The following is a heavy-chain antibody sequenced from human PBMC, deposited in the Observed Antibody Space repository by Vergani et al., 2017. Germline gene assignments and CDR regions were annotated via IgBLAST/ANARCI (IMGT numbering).Heavy chain of an antibody. Sequence: QVQLVQSGAEVKKPGASVKVSCKASGYTFTSYGISWVRQAPGQGLEWMGWISAYNGNTNYAQKLQGRVTMTTDTTTSTAYRELRGLRSYDTAVYYCARDLRYTGDYYYYMDVWGKGTTVTVSS. J-gene: IGHJ6*03. CDR2: ISAYNGNT. CDR1: GYTFTSYG. V-gene: IGHV1-18*01. D-gene: IGHD3-9*01. CDR3: ARDLRYTGDYYYYMDV.